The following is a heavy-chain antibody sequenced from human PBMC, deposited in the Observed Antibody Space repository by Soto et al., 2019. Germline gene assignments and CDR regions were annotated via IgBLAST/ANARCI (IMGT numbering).Heavy chain of an antibody. Sequence: QVQLQESGPGLVKPSGTLSLTCAVSGDSISNSRWWTWVRQPPGKGLEWIGDIFHSGDTKHNPSLKSRVFISVDTSQNHFSLKVSSVTAADTAVYYCAYSNGWYRNDVWGQGTLVTVSS. V-gene: IGHV4-4*02. CDR1: GDSISNSRW. J-gene: IGHJ3*01. CDR3: AYSNGWYRNDV. CDR2: IFHSGDT. D-gene: IGHD6-19*01.